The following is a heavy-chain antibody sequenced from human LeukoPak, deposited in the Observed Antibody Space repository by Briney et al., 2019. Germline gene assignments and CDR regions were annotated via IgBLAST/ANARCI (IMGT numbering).Heavy chain of an antibody. J-gene: IGHJ4*02. D-gene: IGHD3-10*02. CDR3: AKTGSLFGRFLDH. V-gene: IGHV4-59*01. CDR2: MHPGGTT. Sequence: SETLSLTCSVFADSMNNYYWTWIRQPPGKGLEWVGNMHPGGTTRFHPSLEGRVTMSIDTSNKQFSLILRSVTAADTATYYCAKTGSLFGRFLDHWGPGALVIVSS. CDR1: ADSMNNYY.